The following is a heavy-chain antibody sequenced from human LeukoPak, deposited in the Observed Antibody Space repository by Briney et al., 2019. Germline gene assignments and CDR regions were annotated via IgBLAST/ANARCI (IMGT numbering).Heavy chain of an antibody. J-gene: IGHJ4*02. V-gene: IGHV3-33*06. CDR1: GFTFSSYG. Sequence: GGSLRLSCAASGFTFSSYGMHWVRQAPGKGLEWVAVTWYDGRNNYYAASVKGRFTISRDDSKTTVYLLMNSLRAEDTAVYYCAKVGVMRRSGWFGGDYFDFWGQGTLVTVSS. D-gene: IGHD6-19*01. CDR2: TWYDGRNN. CDR3: AKVGVMRRSGWFGGDYFDF.